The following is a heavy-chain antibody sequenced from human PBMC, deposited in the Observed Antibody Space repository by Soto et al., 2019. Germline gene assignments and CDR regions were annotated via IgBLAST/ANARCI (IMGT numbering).Heavy chain of an antibody. J-gene: IGHJ6*02. Sequence: GGSLRLSCAASGFTFSSYSMNWVRQAPGKGLEWVSSISSSSSYIYYADSVKGRFTISRDNAKNSLYLQMNSLRAEGTAVCYCARDATRGYYDILTGSNTYGMDVWGQGTTVTVSS. CDR1: GFTFSSYS. CDR2: ISSSSSYI. CDR3: ARDATRGYYDILTGSNTYGMDV. D-gene: IGHD3-9*01. V-gene: IGHV3-21*01.